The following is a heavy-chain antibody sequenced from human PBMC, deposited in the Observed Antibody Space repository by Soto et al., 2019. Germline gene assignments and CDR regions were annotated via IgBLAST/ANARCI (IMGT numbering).Heavy chain of an antibody. Sequence: VGSLRLSCAASGFTFSTYAMNWVRQAPGKGLEWVSAISGGGGSTYYADSVKGRVTISRDNSKNTLYLQMNSLRDEDTAVYYCAKVSLGALTFTDYYYYGLDVWGQGTTVTVSS. J-gene: IGHJ6*02. V-gene: IGHV3-23*01. CDR3: AKVSLGALTFTDYYYYGLDV. CDR1: GFTFSTYA. CDR2: ISGGGGST. D-gene: IGHD1-26*01.